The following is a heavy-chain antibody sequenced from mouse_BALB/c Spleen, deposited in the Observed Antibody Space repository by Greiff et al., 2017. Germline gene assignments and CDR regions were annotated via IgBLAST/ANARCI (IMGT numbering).Heavy chain of an antibody. J-gene: IGHJ3*01. CDR1: GFSLTGYG. CDR2: IWGDGST. CDR3: DRERSYDNSAWFAY. Sequence: QVQLKESGPGLVAPSQSLSITCTVSGFSLTGYGVNWVRQPPGKGLEWLGMIWGDGSTDYNSALKSRLSISKDHSKSQVFLKMNSLQTDDTARYYCDRERSYDNSAWFAYWGQGTLVTVSA. V-gene: IGHV2-6-7*01. D-gene: IGHD2-1*01.